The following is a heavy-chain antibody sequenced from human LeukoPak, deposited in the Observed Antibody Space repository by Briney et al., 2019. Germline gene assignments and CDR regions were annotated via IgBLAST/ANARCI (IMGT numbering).Heavy chain of an antibody. J-gene: IGHJ3*01. V-gene: IGHV3-73*01. Sequence: PGGSLRLSCAASGFTFGVYAMHWVRQPPGKGLEWVGRIRSRANSYTTAFAASVKGRFTISRDDSKNTAFLQMHSLKTDDTAVYYCTRLVVGDAFDVWGQGTTVTVSS. CDR2: IRSRANSYTT. D-gene: IGHD2-15*01. CDR3: TRLVVGDAFDV. CDR1: GFTFGVYA.